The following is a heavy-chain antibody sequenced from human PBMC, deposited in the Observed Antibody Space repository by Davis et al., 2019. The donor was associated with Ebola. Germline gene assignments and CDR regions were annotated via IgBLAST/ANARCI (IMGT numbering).Heavy chain of an antibody. CDR3: AGGGGELLGTLDAFDI. V-gene: IGHV4-39*07. CDR1: GGSISSSSYY. Sequence: PSETLSLTCTVSGGSISSSSYYWGWIRQPPGKGLEWIGSIYYSGSTYYNPSLKSRVTISVDTSKNQFSLKLSSVTAADRAVYYWAGGGGELLGTLDAFDIWGQGTMVTVSS. J-gene: IGHJ3*02. D-gene: IGHD1-26*01. CDR2: IYYSGST.